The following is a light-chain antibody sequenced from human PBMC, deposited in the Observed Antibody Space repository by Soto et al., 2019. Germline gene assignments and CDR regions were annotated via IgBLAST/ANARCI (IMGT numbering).Light chain of an antibody. CDR2: EVS. J-gene: IGLJ2*01. CDR1: SSDVGGYNY. CDR3: SSYASSRSSSPLVV. V-gene: IGLV2-14*01. Sequence: QSALTQPASVSGSPGQSITISCTGTSSDVGGYNYVSWYQQHPGKAPKLMIYEVSNRPSGVSNRFSGSKSGNTASLTISGLQAEDEADYYCSSYASSRSSSPLVVFGGGTKLTVL.